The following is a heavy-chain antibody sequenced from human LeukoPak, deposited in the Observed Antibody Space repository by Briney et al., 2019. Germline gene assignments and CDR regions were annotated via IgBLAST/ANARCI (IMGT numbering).Heavy chain of an antibody. Sequence: GGSLRLSCAASGFTFSSYAMGWVRQAPGKGLEWVSAISGSGGSTYYADSVKGRFTISRDNSKNTLYLQMNSLRAEDTAVYYCAKVIDQLPQGGDYWGQGTLVTVSS. CDR3: AKVIDQLPQGGDY. J-gene: IGHJ4*02. V-gene: IGHV3-23*01. D-gene: IGHD2-2*01. CDR2: ISGSGGST. CDR1: GFTFSSYA.